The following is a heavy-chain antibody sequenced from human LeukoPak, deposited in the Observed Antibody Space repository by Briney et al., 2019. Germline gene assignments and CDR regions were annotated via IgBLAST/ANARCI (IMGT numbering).Heavy chain of an antibody. CDR2: ISGSGGST. CDR1: GFTFSSYG. CDR3: HYYGSGSCYLPSWYYYMDV. Sequence: GGSLRLSCAASGFTFSSYGMSWVRQAPGKGLEWVSAISGSGGSTYYADSVKGRFTISRDNSKNTLYLQMNSLRAEDTAVYYCHYYGSGSCYLPSWYYYMDVWGKGTTVTISS. D-gene: IGHD3-10*01. V-gene: IGHV3-23*01. J-gene: IGHJ6*03.